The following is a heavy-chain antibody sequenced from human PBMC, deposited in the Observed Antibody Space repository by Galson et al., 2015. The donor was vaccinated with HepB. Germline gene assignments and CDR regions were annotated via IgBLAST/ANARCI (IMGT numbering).Heavy chain of an antibody. CDR2: ISSSSSYI. D-gene: IGHD3-22*01. V-gene: IGHV3-21*01. CDR3: ARGLTYYYDSSGYETNNDAFDI. CDR1: GFTFSSYS. Sequence: SLRLSCAASGFTFSSYSMNWVRQAPGKGLEWVSSISSSSSYIYYADSVKGRFTISRDNAKNSLYLQMNSLRAEDTAVYYCARGLTYYYDSSGYETNNDAFDIWGQGTMVTVSS. J-gene: IGHJ3*02.